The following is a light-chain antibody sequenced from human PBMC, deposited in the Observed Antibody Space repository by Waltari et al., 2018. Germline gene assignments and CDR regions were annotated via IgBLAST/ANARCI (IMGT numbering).Light chain of an antibody. Sequence: SYVLTQPPSMSVPPGETASLSCGGYNIETKSVHWYQQRPSPAPVLVLSYDSDRPSGIPERFSGSNTGDTATLTSSRIEAGEEVDYDCQVWDSSSDHPWVFGGGTKLTVL. J-gene: IGLJ3*02. CDR2: YDS. CDR3: QVWDSSSDHPWV. V-gene: IGLV3-21*04. CDR1: NIETKS.